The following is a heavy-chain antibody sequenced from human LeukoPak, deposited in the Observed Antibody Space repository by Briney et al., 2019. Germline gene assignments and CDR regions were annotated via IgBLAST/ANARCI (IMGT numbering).Heavy chain of an antibody. J-gene: IGHJ4*02. CDR1: GYSFTSYW. CDR2: IHPGDSDT. CDR3: ARGGNYYDILTGYALFDY. D-gene: IGHD3-9*01. Sequence: ESXXXSXKGSGYSFTSYWIGWVRQMPGKGLEWXGIIHPGDSDTGYSPSFQGQVTISADKSISTAYLQWSSLKASDTAMYYCARGGNYYDILTGYALFDYWGQGTLVTVSS. V-gene: IGHV5-51*01.